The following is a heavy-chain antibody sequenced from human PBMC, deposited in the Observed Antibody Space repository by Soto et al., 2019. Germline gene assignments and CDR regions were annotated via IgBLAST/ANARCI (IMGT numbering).Heavy chain of an antibody. CDR1: GYIFTYGY. J-gene: IGHJ5*01. V-gene: IGHV1-45*02. CDR3: ARSALVDDGYHYLDS. CDR2: IIPYNGNT. Sequence: ASVKVSCKASGYIFTYGYLYWVRQAPGQALEWMGWIIPYNGNTNYAQKCQDRFSITRESSLSTVHMELRSLRSDDTGMYYCARSALVDDGYHYLDSWRQGTLVTVYS. D-gene: IGHD5-18*01.